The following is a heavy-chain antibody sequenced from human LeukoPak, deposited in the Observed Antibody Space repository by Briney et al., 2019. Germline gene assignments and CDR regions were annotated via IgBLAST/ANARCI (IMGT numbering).Heavy chain of an antibody. Sequence: GGPLKLSCAASGFTVSSNYMSWVRQAPGKGLEWVTVIGSDGSTYYAESVKGRFTISRDNSKNTLFLQMNSLRAEDTAVYYCESSLWDFDCWGQGAPVTVSS. CDR2: IGSDGST. CDR3: ESSLWDFDC. J-gene: IGHJ4*02. CDR1: GFTVSSNY. D-gene: IGHD3-10*01. V-gene: IGHV3-66*01.